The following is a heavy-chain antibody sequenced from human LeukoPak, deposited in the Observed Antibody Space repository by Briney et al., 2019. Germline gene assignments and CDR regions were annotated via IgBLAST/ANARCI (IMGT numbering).Heavy chain of an antibody. CDR1: GGSISSGDYY. D-gene: IGHD3-10*01. Sequence: SETLSLTCTVSGGSISSGDYYWSWIRQPPGKGLEWGGYIYYSGSTYYNPSLKSRVTISVDTSKNQFSLKLSSVTAADTAVYYCARAPAFGFGELQRRFDYWGQGTLDTVSS. CDR2: IYYSGST. V-gene: IGHV4-30-4*08. CDR3: ARAPAFGFGELQRRFDY. J-gene: IGHJ4*02.